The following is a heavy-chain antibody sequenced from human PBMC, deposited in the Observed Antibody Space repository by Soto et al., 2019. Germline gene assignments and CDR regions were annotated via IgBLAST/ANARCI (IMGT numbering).Heavy chain of an antibody. CDR3: AKNIGWNNLFNF. CDR1: GYTFTSYA. V-gene: IGHV1-3*01. D-gene: IGHD1-1*01. CDR2: INAGNGNT. Sequence: ASVKVSCKASGYTFTSYAMHWVRQAPGQRLEWMGWINAGNGNTKYSQKFQGRVTITRDTSASTAYMELSSLRSEDTAVYYCAKNIGWNNLFNFWGRGTWVPGSS. J-gene: IGHJ4*02.